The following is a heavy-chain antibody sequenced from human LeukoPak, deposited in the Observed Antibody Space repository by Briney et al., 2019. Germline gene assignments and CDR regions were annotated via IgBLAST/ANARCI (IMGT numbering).Heavy chain of an antibody. CDR3: AKVVGTGTTPTDY. CDR1: GFNFRTYW. Sequence: GGSLRLSCATSGFNFRTYWMTWVRQAPGKGLEWVANMKQDGSEKNYVDSVKGRFTISRDNDKNSLYLQVNSLRAEDTAVYYCAKVVGTGTTPTDYWGQGTLVTVSS. J-gene: IGHJ4*02. D-gene: IGHD1-1*01. CDR2: MKQDGSEK. V-gene: IGHV3-7*05.